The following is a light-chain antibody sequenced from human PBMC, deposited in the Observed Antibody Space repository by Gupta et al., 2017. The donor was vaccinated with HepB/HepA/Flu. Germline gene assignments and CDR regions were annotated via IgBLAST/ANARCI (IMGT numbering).Light chain of an antibody. CDR2: DAS. CDR1: QSVSNQ. CDR3: QQRDNWPPYT. Sequence: EIVLTQSPATLSLSPGEGATLSCRASQSVSNQLAWYQQKPGRAPRLLIYDASTRATGIPARFSGSGSGTDFTLTTSSLEPEDFAVYYCQQRDNWPPYTFGQGTKLEI. J-gene: IGKJ2*01. V-gene: IGKV3-11*01.